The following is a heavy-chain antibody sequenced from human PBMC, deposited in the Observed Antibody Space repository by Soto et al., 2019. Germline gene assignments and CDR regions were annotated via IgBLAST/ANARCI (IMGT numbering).Heavy chain of an antibody. CDR3: GGKNYDSSGYFDY. J-gene: IGHJ4*02. D-gene: IGHD3-22*01. Sequence: SETLSLTCTVSGGSISSYYWSWIRQPPGKGLEWIGYMYYSGSTNYNPSLKSRVTISVDTSKNQFSLKLSSVTATDTAVYYCGGKNYDSSGYFDYWGQGTLVTVSS. CDR1: GGSISSYY. CDR2: MYYSGST. V-gene: IGHV4-59*01.